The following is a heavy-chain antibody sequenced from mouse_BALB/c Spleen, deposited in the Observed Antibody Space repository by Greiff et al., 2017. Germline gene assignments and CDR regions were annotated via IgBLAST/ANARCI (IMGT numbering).Heavy chain of an antibody. D-gene: IGHD1-1*01. CDR2: ISYSGST. Sequence: DVQLVESGPGLVKPSQSLSLTCTVTGYSITSDYAWNWIRQFPGNKLEWMGYISYSGSTSYNPSLKSRISITRDTSKNQFFLQLNSVTTEDTATYYCARWGGSSHEGYFDYWGQGTTLTVSS. CDR1: GYSITSDYA. V-gene: IGHV3-2*02. CDR3: ARWGGSSHEGYFDY. J-gene: IGHJ2*01.